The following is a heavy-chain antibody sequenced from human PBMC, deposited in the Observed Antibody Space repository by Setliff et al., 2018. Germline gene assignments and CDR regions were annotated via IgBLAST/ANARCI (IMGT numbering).Heavy chain of an antibody. D-gene: IGHD1-26*01. CDR3: ARAPPNRYSGSYEYFYMDV. Sequence: SETLSLTCTVSGGSISSSYWSWIRQPPGKGLEWIGYFYHSGSTNYNPSLKSRVTLSVDTSKNQFSLKVSSVTAADTAVYYCARAPPNRYSGSYEYFYMDVWGKGTTVTVS. CDR1: GGSISSSY. J-gene: IGHJ6*03. V-gene: IGHV4-4*09. CDR2: FYHSGST.